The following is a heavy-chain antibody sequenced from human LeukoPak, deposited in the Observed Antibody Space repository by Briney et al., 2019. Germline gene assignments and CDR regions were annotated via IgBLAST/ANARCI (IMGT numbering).Heavy chain of an antibody. CDR2: ISASGGGT. D-gene: IGHD3-10*02. CDR1: ACTFSSRA. Sequence: GGSLRLSCAATACTFSSRAMSWVRHAAGRGLEWVSAISASGGGTYYADSVKGRFSISRDNSKNTLYLQMNSLRAEDTAVYYCAKGVNYFVLEYWGQGTLVTISS. CDR3: AKGVNYFVLEY. V-gene: IGHV3-23*01. J-gene: IGHJ4*02.